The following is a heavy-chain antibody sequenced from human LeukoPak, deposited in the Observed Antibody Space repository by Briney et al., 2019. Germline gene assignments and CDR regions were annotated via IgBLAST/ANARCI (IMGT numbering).Heavy chain of an antibody. CDR1: GGSISSYY. D-gene: IGHD3-3*01. V-gene: IGHV4-59*01. CDR3: ARDTFWSGYFDY. CDR2: IYYSGST. Sequence: SETLSLTCTVSGGSISSYYWSWIRQPPGKGLEWIGYIYYSGSTNYNPSLKSRVTISVDTSKNQFSLKLSSVTAADTAVHYCARDTFWSGYFDYWGQGTLVTVSS. J-gene: IGHJ4*02.